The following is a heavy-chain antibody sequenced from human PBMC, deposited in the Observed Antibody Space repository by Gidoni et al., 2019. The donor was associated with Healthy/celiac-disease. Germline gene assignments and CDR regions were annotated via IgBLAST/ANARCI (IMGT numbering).Heavy chain of an antibody. CDR3: ARVGPVGPSFDY. Sequence: QVQLVQSGAEVKKPAASVKVSCKASRYTFTSDEINWVRQATGQGLEWMGWMRPNSGNTGYAQKFQGRGTMTRNTSISTAYMELSSLRSEDTAVYYCARVGPVGPSFDYWGQGTLVTVSS. J-gene: IGHJ4*02. CDR1: RYTFTSDE. V-gene: IGHV1-8*01. CDR2: MRPNSGNT. D-gene: IGHD1-26*01.